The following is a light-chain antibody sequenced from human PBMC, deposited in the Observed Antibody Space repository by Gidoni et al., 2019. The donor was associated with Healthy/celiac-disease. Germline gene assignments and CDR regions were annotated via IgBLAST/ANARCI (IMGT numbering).Light chain of an antibody. CDR3: AAWDDSLSGVV. V-gene: IGLV1-47*01. J-gene: IGLJ2*01. CDR1: SSNLGSTY. CDR2: RNN. Sequence: QSVLTQPPSASGTPGQRVTISCSGSSSNLGSTYVYWYQQLPGTAPKLLIYRNNQRPSGVPDRFSGSKSGTSASLAISGLRSEDEAAYYCAAWDDSLSGVVFGGGTKLTVL.